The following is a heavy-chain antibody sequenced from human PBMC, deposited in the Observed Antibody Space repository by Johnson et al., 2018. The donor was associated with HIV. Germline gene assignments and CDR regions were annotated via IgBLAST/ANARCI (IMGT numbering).Heavy chain of an antibody. CDR3: VRRPFGAAPGADTFDI. V-gene: IGHV3-30*04. CDR2: ISYDGSAT. J-gene: IGHJ3*02. Sequence: KGLEWVAVISYDGSATTYADSVRGRFTISRDNAKNTLYLQMNSLRAEDTAVYYCVRRPFGAAPGADTFDIWGQGTMVTVSS. D-gene: IGHD6-13*01.